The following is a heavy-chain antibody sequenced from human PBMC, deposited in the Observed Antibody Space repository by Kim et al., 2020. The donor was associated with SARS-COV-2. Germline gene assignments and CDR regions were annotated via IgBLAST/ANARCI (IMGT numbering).Heavy chain of an antibody. CDR1: GYTFTSYA. CDR2: INAGNGNT. V-gene: IGHV1-3*01. D-gene: IGHD4-17*01. J-gene: IGHJ6*02. CDR3: VRALNDYGDYYGMDV. Sequence: ASVKVSCKASGYTFTSYAMHWVRQAPGQRLEWMGWINAGNGNTKYSQKFQGRVTITRDTSASTAYMELSSLRSEDTAVYYCVRALNDYGDYYGMDVWGQGTTVTVSS.